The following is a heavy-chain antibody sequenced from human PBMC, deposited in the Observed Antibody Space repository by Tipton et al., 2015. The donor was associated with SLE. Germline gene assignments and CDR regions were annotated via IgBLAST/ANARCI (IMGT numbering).Heavy chain of an antibody. Sequence: SLRLSCAASGFTFDAYGMHWVRQSPGKGLEWVAFISYDGSKEYYADSVKGRFTISRDNSKNTLYLEMNSLGAEDTAVYYCAKDGSTNYNNWFDPWGQGTLVTVSS. CDR1: GFTFDAYG. J-gene: IGHJ5*02. D-gene: IGHD1-26*01. CDR3: AKDGSTNYNNWFDP. CDR2: ISYDGSKE. V-gene: IGHV3-33*06.